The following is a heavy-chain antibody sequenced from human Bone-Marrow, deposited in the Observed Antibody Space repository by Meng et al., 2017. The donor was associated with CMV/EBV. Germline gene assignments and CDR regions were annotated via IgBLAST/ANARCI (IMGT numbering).Heavy chain of an antibody. CDR3: ARSRAGELEP. D-gene: IGHD1-1*01. Sequence: GESLMISCAASRFTFRKYVMLWVRQAPAKGLEWVASVRSDGSDAQYVASVTGRFTISRDNSKNTLYLQMHSLRGEDTARYCCARSRAGELEPWGRGTLVTVSS. J-gene: IGHJ5*02. V-gene: IGHV3-30*02. CDR2: VRSDGSDA. CDR1: RFTFRKYV.